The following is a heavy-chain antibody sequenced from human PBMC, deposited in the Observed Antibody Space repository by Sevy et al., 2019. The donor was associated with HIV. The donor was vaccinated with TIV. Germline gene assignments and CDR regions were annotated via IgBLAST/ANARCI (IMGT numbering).Heavy chain of an antibody. V-gene: IGHV3-21*01. Sequence: GGSLRLSCAASGFTFSSYYMNWGRQAPGKGLEWVSSISGISNYIYYADSVKGRFTISRDNAKNSLYLQMNSLRAEDTAVYYCAKRLVSWDGMDVWGQGTTVTVSS. CDR1: GFTFSSYY. D-gene: IGHD3-10*01. CDR3: AKRLVSWDGMDV. J-gene: IGHJ6*02. CDR2: ISGISNYI.